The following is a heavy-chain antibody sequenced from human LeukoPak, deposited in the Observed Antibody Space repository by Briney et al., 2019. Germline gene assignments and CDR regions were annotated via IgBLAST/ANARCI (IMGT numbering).Heavy chain of an antibody. Sequence: PGGSLRLSCAASGFTFSKYWMNWVRQAPGKGLVWVSRIKTDGSSTNYADSVKGRFTISRDNAKNTLYLQMNSLRAEDTAVYYCARAVDYYDSSGWIWGRGTMVTVSS. V-gene: IGHV3-74*01. CDR2: IKTDGSST. CDR1: GFTFSKYW. J-gene: IGHJ3*02. CDR3: ARAVDYYDSSGWI. D-gene: IGHD3-22*01.